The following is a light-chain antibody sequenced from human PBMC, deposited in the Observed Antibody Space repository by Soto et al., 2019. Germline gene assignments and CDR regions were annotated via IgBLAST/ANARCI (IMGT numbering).Light chain of an antibody. CDR3: QQYHIYSGT. V-gene: IGKV3-15*01. CDR2: GAS. J-gene: IGKJ1*01. Sequence: EIVMTQSPATLSVSPRERATLSCRASQRISSNLAWYQQKPGQAPRLLIYGASTRATGIPERFSGSGSGTEFTLTISSLQSEDFATYYCQQYHIYSGTFGQGTKVEIK. CDR1: QRISSN.